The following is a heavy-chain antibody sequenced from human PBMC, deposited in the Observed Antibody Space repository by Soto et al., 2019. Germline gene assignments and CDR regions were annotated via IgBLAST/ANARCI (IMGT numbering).Heavy chain of an antibody. CDR3: AKQGVVVTAIDY. J-gene: IGHJ4*02. CDR2: ISASGARA. CDR1: GFTFSSYA. Sequence: EVQLLESGGDLVQPGGSLRLSCAASGFTFSSYAMSWVHQAPGKGLEWVSAISASGARAYYADSVEGRFTFSRDNSKNTLYLQMDSLRAEDTAVYYCAKQGVVVTAIDYWGQGTLVTVSS. D-gene: IGHD2-21*02. V-gene: IGHV3-23*01.